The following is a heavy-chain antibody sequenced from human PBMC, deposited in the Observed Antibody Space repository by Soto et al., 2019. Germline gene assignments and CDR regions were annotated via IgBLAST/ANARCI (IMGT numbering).Heavy chain of an antibody. Sequence: ASVKFSFKASGFSFSDYFMHWVRQAPGQVLEWIGIINPSGDSRNYAQKFQGRVTITRDTSTSTVYMDLSSLRYEDTAVYYCATDKSQKYGTPASSAWFHPWGQGTPVTVSS. J-gene: IGHJ5*02. CDR3: ATDKSQKYGTPASSAWFHP. V-gene: IGHV1-46*01. CDR1: GFSFSDYF. D-gene: IGHD1-26*01. CDR2: INPSGDSR.